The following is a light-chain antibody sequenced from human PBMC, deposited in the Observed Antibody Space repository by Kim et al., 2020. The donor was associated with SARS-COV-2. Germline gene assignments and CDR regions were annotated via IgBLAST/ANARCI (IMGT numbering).Light chain of an antibody. V-gene: IGKV1-33*01. CDR3: QQYYDDVT. J-gene: IGKJ1*01. CDR1: DAIKNH. CDR2: GAV. Sequence: DIQMTQSPSSLSASVGDRVTITCQASDAIKNHLSWFQQRPGKAPKVLIQGAVNLETGVPSRFSATGFGTDFTLTISSLQPEDLATYFCQQYYDDVTFGQGTKVDIK.